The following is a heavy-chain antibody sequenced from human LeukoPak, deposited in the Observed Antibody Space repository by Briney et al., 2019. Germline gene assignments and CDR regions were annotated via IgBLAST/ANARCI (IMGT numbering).Heavy chain of an antibody. CDR2: IYYSGST. D-gene: IGHD1-1*01. CDR3: ATRDRLTTGGYYFDY. CDR1: GGSISSYY. V-gene: IGHV4-59*12. J-gene: IGHJ4*02. Sequence: PSETLSLTCTVSGGSISSYYWTWIRQPPGKGLEWIGSIYYSGSTYYNPSLKSRVTISVDTSKNQFSLKLSSVTAADTAVYYCATRDRLTTGGYYFDYWGQGTLVTVSS.